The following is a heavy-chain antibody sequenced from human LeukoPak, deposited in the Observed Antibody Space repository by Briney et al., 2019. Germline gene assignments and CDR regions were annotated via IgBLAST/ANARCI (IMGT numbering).Heavy chain of an antibody. CDR1: GYTFTGYY. CDR3: ARAHFYGDRQFDY. CDR2: INPNSGGT. Sequence: ASVTVSCKASGYTFTGYYMHWVRQAPGQGLEWMGWINPNSGGTNYAQKFRGRVTMTRDTSISTAYMELSRLRSDDMAVYDCARAHFYGDRQFDYWGQGTLVTVSS. D-gene: IGHD4-17*01. V-gene: IGHV1-2*02. J-gene: IGHJ4*02.